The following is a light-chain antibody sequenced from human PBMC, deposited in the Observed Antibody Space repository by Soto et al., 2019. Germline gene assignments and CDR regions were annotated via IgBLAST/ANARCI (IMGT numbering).Light chain of an antibody. J-gene: IGLJ1*01. CDR1: NIGSKR. V-gene: IGLV3-21*02. Sequence: SYELTQPHSVSVATAQTGPRITCGGNNIGSKRVHWYQQKPGQAPVLVVDDDSDRPSGIPERFSGSNSGNTATLSISRVEAGDEADYYCQVWDSNSVYVFGTGTKVTVL. CDR2: DDS. CDR3: QVWDSNSVYV.